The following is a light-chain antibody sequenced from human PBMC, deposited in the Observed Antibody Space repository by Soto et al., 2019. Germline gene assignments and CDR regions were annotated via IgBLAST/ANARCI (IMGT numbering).Light chain of an antibody. CDR1: SSDVGGYNY. J-gene: IGLJ2*01. CDR3: SSYTSSSTVV. Sequence: QSVLTQPASVSGSPGQSIPISCTGTSSDVGGYNYVSWYQQHPGKAPKLMIYEVSNRPSGVSNRCSGSKSGNTASLTISGLQAEDEADYYCSSYTSSSTVVFGGGTKLTVL. V-gene: IGLV2-14*01. CDR2: EVS.